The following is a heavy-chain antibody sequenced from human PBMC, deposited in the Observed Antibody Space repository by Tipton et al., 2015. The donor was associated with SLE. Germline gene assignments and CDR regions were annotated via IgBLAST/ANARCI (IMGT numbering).Heavy chain of an antibody. Sequence: LRLSCTVSGGSISSYYWSWIRQPPGKGLEWIGYIYYSGSTYYNPSLKSRVTISVDTSKNQFSLKLSSVTAADTAVYYCARDGYCSSTSCYRGDYWGQGTLVTVSS. CDR1: GGSISSYY. CDR3: ARDGYCSSTSCYRGDY. V-gene: IGHV4-59*12. D-gene: IGHD2-2*03. CDR2: IYYSGST. J-gene: IGHJ4*02.